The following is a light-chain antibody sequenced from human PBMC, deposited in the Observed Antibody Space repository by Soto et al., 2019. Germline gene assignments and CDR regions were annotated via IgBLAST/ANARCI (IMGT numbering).Light chain of an antibody. CDR1: SSNIGKNG. J-gene: IGLJ2*01. Sequence: QAVLTQPPSVSEAPRQRVTISCSGNSSNIGKNGVNWYRQLPGEAPKLLIYYDDLLPSGVSDRFSGSKSGTSASLAISGLQSEDEADYYCAVWDDSLNGPVFGGGTQLTVL. CDR3: AVWDDSLNGPV. V-gene: IGLV1-36*01. CDR2: YDD.